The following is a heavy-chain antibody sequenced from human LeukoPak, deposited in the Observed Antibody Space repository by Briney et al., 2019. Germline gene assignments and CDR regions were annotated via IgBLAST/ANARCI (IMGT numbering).Heavy chain of an antibody. V-gene: IGHV3-7*01. CDR1: GFTFSSYW. CDR2: IKQDGSEK. Sequence: GGSLRLSCAASGFTFSSYWMSWVRQAPGKGLEWVANIKQDGSEKYYVDSVKGRFTISRDNAKNSLYLQMNSLRAEDTAVYYCARSNFDWLPYYFDYWGQGTLVTVSS. CDR3: ARSNFDWLPYYFDY. J-gene: IGHJ4*02. D-gene: IGHD3-9*01.